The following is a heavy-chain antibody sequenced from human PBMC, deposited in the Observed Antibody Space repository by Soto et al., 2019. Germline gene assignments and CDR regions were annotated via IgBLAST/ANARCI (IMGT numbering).Heavy chain of an antibody. V-gene: IGHV3-7*01. CDR1: GFTFGSYW. CDR2: IKPDGSAA. J-gene: IGHJ4*02. Sequence: GGSLRLSCAVSGFTFGSYWMNWVRLIPGKGLEWVAYIKPDGSAAYYVDSVKGRFTISRDNAKNSLYLQMNSLRVEDTSVYYCARAGYCGPGCYYYFDYWGQGTLVTVSS. CDR3: ARAGYCGPGCYYYFDY. D-gene: IGHD2-21*02.